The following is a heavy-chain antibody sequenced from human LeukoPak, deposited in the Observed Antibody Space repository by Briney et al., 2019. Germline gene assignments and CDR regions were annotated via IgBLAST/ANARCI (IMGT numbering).Heavy chain of an antibody. J-gene: IGHJ4*02. D-gene: IGHD2-2*01. V-gene: IGHV1-69*02. CDR1: GGTFSSYT. CDR2: IIPILSLT. CDR3: ASQYCSSSSCYLPLNY. Sequence: SVKVSCKASGGTFSSYTINWVRQAPGQGPEWMGRIIPILSLTNHAQKFQGRVTITADKSTSTAYMELVSLRSEDTAVYYCASQYCSSSSCYLPLNYWGQGALVTVSS.